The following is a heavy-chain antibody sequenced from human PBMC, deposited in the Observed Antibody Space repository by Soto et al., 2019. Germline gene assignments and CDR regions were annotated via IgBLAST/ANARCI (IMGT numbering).Heavy chain of an antibody. CDR2: ISYDGSNK. D-gene: IGHD2-2*01. CDR1: GFTFSSYG. Sequence: GGSLRLSCAASGFTFSSYGMHWVRQAPGKGLEWVAVISYDGSNKYYADSVKGRFTISRDNSKNTLYLQMNSLRAEDTAVYYCAKDPRQLLVVPADPGYFDYWGQGTLVTVSS. J-gene: IGHJ4*02. CDR3: AKDPRQLLVVPADPGYFDY. V-gene: IGHV3-30*18.